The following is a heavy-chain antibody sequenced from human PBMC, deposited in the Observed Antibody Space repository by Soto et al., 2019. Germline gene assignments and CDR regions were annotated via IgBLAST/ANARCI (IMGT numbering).Heavy chain of an antibody. J-gene: IGHJ4*02. Sequence: GGSLRLSCAASGFMFSAYWMSWVRQAPVKGLEWVANIHGDGGKIYYVDSVKGRFTISRDNAKRSLYLQMNSLRAEDTAVYYCARDFYGGYTYGPGDYWGQGALVTVSS. CDR1: GFMFSAYW. D-gene: IGHD5-18*01. V-gene: IGHV3-7*01. CDR3: ARDFYGGYTYGPGDY. CDR2: IHGDGGKI.